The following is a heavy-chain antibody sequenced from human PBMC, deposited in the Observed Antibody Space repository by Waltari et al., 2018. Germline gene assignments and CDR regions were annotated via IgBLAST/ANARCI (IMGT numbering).Heavy chain of an antibody. CDR3: VRGFLRSGFDS. D-gene: IGHD6-25*01. CDR1: GDRVAGNNVA. Sequence: QVQLQQSGPGLVKPSQTLSLTCGISGDRVAGNNVAWNWIRQSPSRGPEWLGRTYYGSNWYNAYAVSRKRRITSKPDASKNQFSLQVNSVTPEDTAVYYCVRGFLRSGFDSWGQGTLVTVSS. CDR2: TYYGSNWYN. V-gene: IGHV6-1*01. J-gene: IGHJ4*02.